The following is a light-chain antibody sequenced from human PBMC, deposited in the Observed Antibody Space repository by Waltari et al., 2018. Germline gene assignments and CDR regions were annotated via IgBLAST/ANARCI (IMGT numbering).Light chain of an antibody. CDR3: CSYAGSYGGSYSVV. CDR1: SSDVGAYNY. V-gene: IGLV2-11*01. CDR2: DVD. J-gene: IGLJ2*01. Sequence: QSALTQPRSVSGSPGQSVTFSCTGTSSDVGAYNYVSWYQHNPGKAPKLIVYDVDKRPSGVPDRFSGSKSGNTASLTISGLQAEDEADYYCCSYAGSYGGSYSVVFGGGTKVTVL.